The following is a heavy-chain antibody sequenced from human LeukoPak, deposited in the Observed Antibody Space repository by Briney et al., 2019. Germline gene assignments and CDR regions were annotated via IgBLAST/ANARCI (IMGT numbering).Heavy chain of an antibody. Sequence: GGSLRLSCAASGFTFSSYWMSWVRQAPGKGLEWVANIKQDGSEKRYVDSMKGRFTISRDNVKNSLYLQMNSLRVEDTAVYYCARDRDSGGWYAYDYWGQGTLVTVSS. CDR3: ARDRDSGGWYAYDY. V-gene: IGHV3-7*01. J-gene: IGHJ4*02. D-gene: IGHD6-19*01. CDR2: IKQDGSEK. CDR1: GFTFSSYW.